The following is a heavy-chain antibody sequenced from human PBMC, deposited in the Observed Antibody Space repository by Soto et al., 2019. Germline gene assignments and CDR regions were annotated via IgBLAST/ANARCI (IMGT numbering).Heavy chain of an antibody. CDR2: IYYSGST. CDR3: AREAGYSSRPYRSFDY. V-gene: IGHV4-30-4*01. CDR1: GGSISSGDYY. D-gene: IGHD6-13*01. Sequence: SETLSLTCTVSGGSISSGDYYWSWIRQPPGRGLEWIGYIYYSGSTYYNPSLKSRVTISVDTSKNQFSLKLSSVTAADTAVYYCAREAGYSSRPYRSFDYWGQGTLVTVSS. J-gene: IGHJ4*02.